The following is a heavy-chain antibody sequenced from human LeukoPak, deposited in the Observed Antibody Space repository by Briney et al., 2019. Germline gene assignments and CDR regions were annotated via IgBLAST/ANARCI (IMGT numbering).Heavy chain of an antibody. Sequence: PGGSLRLSCAASGFNFRGCAMHWVRQAPGKGLEWVALIRSNGNEKFYLDAVQGRFTISRDNSKNTLFLQMSSLRPKDTAVYYCAKDRDGSGSFKKRMDVWGQGTTVSVSS. D-gene: IGHD3-10*01. CDR3: AKDRDGSGSFKKRMDV. V-gene: IGHV3-30*02. CDR2: IRSNGNEK. J-gene: IGHJ6*02. CDR1: GFNFRGCA.